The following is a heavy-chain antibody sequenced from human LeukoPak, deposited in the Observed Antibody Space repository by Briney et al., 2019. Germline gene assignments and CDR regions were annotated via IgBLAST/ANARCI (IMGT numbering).Heavy chain of an antibody. V-gene: IGHV3-33*01. CDR2: IWYDGSNK. Sequence: GGSLRLSCAASGFTFSSYGMHWVRQAPGKGLEWVAVIWYDGSNKYYADSVKGRFTISRDNSKNTLCLQMNSLRAEDTAVYYCARAKDSSGWGPWYFDLWGRGTLVTVSS. CDR1: GFTFSSYG. J-gene: IGHJ2*01. D-gene: IGHD6-19*01. CDR3: ARAKDSSGWGPWYFDL.